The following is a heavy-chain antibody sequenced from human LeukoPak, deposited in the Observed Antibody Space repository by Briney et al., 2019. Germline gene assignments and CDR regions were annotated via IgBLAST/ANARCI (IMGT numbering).Heavy chain of an antibody. CDR1: GFTFSSYA. V-gene: IGHV3-7*01. CDR3: ARAPYFESSGPL. J-gene: IGHJ4*02. Sequence: GGSLRLSCAASGFTFSSYAMSWVRQAPGKGLEWVANIRQDGAERYYVDSVKGRFTISRDNAKNSVYLEMNSLRVEDTAVYFCARAPYFESSGPLWGQGTLVTVSS. CDR2: IRQDGAER. D-gene: IGHD3-22*01.